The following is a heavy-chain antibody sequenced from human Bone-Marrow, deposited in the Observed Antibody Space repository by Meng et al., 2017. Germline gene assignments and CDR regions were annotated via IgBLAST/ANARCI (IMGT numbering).Heavy chain of an antibody. CDR1: GGSISSISYY. CDR3: ASGKSRARDAFDI. CDR2: IYYSGST. Sequence: SETLSLTCPVSGGSISSISYYWGWIRQPPGKGLEWIGSIYYSGSTYYNLSLKSRVTISVDTSKNQFSLKLSSVTAADTAVYYCASGKSRARDAFDIWGQGTMVTVSS. J-gene: IGHJ3*02. V-gene: IGHV4-39*07.